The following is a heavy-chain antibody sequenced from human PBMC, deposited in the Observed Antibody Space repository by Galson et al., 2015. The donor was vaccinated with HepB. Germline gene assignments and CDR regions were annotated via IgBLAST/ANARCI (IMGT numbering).Heavy chain of an antibody. Sequence: SLRLSCAASGFTVSNNYMTWVRQAPGKGLEWVSVTYSDGHTYYADSVKGRFTISRDNSTNTLYVQMNSLRAEDTAVYYCARLIGAAGGFLDYWGQGTLVTVSS. J-gene: IGHJ4*02. D-gene: IGHD3-22*01. CDR1: GFTVSNNY. CDR2: TYSDGHT. CDR3: ARLIGAAGGFLDY. V-gene: IGHV3-53*01.